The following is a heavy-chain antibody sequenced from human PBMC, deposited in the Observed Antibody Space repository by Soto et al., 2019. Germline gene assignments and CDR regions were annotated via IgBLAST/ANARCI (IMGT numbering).Heavy chain of an antibody. Sequence: SETLSLTCTVSGGSISSSSYYGVWIRQPPGKGLEWIGSIYYSGSTYYNPSLKSRVTISVDTSKNQFSLKLSSVTAADTAVYYCARHAYDSSGYYSPQFDYWGQGTLVTVSS. CDR1: GGSISSSSYY. V-gene: IGHV4-39*01. CDR2: IYYSGST. CDR3: ARHAYDSSGYYSPQFDY. D-gene: IGHD3-22*01. J-gene: IGHJ4*02.